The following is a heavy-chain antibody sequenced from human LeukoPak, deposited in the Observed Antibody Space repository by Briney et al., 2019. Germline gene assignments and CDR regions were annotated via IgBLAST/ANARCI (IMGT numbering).Heavy chain of an antibody. D-gene: IGHD3/OR15-3a*01. CDR3: ATIGTGDYRDDS. CDR1: GFSLSNYE. Sequence: GGSLRLSCVASGFSLSNYEMNWVRQAPGKGLEWVSVIYSGNTIKYADSVKGRFTISRDNSKNTVYLQMSSLRAEDTALYYCATIGTGDYRDDSWGQGTLVTVSS. V-gene: IGHV3-66*01. J-gene: IGHJ5*01. CDR2: IYSGNTI.